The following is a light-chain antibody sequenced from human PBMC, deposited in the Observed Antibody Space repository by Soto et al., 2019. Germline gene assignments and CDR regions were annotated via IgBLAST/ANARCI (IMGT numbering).Light chain of an antibody. CDR3: QHYNTYPWT. J-gene: IGKJ1*01. Sequence: DIQMTQSPSTLSASVGDRVTITCRASQSISSWLAWYQQKPGKAPKPLIYKASTLESGVPSRFSGSGSGTEFTLTISSLQTDDFATYSWQHYNTYPWTFGQGTKVEIK. V-gene: IGKV1-5*03. CDR1: QSISSW. CDR2: KAS.